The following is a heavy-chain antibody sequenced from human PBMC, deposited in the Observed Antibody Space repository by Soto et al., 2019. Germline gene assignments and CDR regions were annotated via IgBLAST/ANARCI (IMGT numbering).Heavy chain of an antibody. CDR3: AKVPLMQLVGDAFDI. J-gene: IGHJ3*02. D-gene: IGHD6-6*01. V-gene: IGHV3-23*01. CDR2: ISGSGGST. Sequence: GGSLRLSCAASGFTFSSYAMSWVRQSPGKGLEWVSAISGSGGSTYYADSVKGRFTISRDNSKNTLYLQMNSLRAEDTAVYYCAKVPLMQLVGDAFDIWGQGTMVTVSS. CDR1: GFTFSSYA.